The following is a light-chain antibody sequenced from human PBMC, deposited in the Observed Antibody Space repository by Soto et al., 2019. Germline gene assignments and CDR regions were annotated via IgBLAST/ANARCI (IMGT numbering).Light chain of an antibody. J-gene: IGKJ1*01. V-gene: IGKV3-20*01. CDR2: GAS. Sequence: EIVLTQSPGTLSLSPGEIATLSFRASQSVIKNYLAWYQQKPGQAPRLLIYGASNRATGIPDRFSGSGSGTDFTLTISSLQSEDFAVYYCQQYNNWPPWTFGQGTKVDI. CDR1: QSVIKNY. CDR3: QQYNNWPPWT.